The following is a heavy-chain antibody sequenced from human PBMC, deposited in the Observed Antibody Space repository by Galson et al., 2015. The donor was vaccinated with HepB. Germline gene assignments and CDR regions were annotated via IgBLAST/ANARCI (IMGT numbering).Heavy chain of an antibody. CDR1: GFTFSSYG. CDR3: AKVYDSSGYYLHDAFDI. J-gene: IGHJ3*02. CDR2: ISYDGSNK. Sequence: SLRLSCAASGFTFSSYGMHWVRQAPGKGLEWVAVISYDGSNKYYADSVKGRFTISRDNSKNTLYLQMNSLRAEDTAVYYCAKVYDSSGYYLHDAFDIWGHGTMVTVSS. D-gene: IGHD3-22*01. V-gene: IGHV3-30*18.